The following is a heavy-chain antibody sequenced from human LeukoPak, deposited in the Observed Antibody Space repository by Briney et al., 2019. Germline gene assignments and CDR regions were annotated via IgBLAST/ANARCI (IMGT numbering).Heavy chain of an antibody. CDR2: IHPNSGGT. V-gene: IGHV1-2*06. D-gene: IGHD1-1*01. J-gene: IGHJ4*02. CDR3: ARSRNWLPFDY. CDR1: GYTFTDYY. Sequence: ASVKVSCKASGYTFTDYYIHWVRQAPGQGLEWMGRIHPNSGGTNYAQKFQGRVTMTRDTSINTAYMDLSRLRSDDTAVYYCARSRNWLPFDYWGQGTLVTVSS.